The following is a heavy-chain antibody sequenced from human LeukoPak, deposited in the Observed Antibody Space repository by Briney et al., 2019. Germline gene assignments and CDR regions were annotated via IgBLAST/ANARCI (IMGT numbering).Heavy chain of an antibody. D-gene: IGHD6-13*01. V-gene: IGHV3-66*02. CDR3: ARPIAAAGPSH. CDR2: IYSGGST. CDR1: GFTVSSNY. J-gene: IGHJ4*02. Sequence: GGSLRLSCAASGFTVSSNYMSWVRQAPGKGLEWVSVIYSGGSTYYADSVKGRFTISRDNSKNTLYLQMNSLRAEDTAVYYCARPIAAAGPSHRGQGTLVTVSS.